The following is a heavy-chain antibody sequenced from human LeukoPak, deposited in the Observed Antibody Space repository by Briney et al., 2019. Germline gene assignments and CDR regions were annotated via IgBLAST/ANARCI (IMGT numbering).Heavy chain of an antibody. CDR1: GFTFSSYA. CDR3: AKDHLRVELRFLEWLPNGYYFDY. V-gene: IGHV3-23*01. D-gene: IGHD3-3*01. J-gene: IGHJ4*02. Sequence: GGSLRLSCAASGFTFSSYAMSWVRQAPGKGLEWVSAISGSGGSTYYADSVKGRLTISRDNSKNTLYLQMNSLRAEDTAVYYCAKDHLRVELRFLEWLPNGYYFDYWGQGTPVTVSS. CDR2: ISGSGGST.